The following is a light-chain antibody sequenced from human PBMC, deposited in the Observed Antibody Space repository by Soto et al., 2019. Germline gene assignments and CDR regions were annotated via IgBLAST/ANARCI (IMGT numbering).Light chain of an antibody. J-gene: IGKJ1*01. CDR2: SAS. CDR1: QDIRRY. V-gene: IGKV1-39*01. CDR3: LQTYSTPWT. Sequence: DIQMTQSPSSLSPSVGDRVTITCRASQDIRRYLSWYQQKTGTAPKFLIYSASGLHSGVPSRFSGSGSGTDFTLTISSLQPEDFATYYCLQTYSTPWTFGHGTKVEIK.